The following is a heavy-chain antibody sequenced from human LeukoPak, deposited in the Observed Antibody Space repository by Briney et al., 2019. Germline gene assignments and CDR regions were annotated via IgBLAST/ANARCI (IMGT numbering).Heavy chain of an antibody. J-gene: IGHJ4*02. V-gene: IGHV3-11*01. CDR2: ISGSGSDI. Sequence: GGSLRLSCAASGFTFGDFYMSWIRQAPGMGPECLSYISGSGSDIRYADSVKGRFTISRDNAKNSLYLQMNSLRAEDTAMYYCAKNTRVPHYWGQGTLVTVSS. CDR3: AKNTRVPHY. D-gene: IGHD5-18*01. CDR1: GFTFGDFY.